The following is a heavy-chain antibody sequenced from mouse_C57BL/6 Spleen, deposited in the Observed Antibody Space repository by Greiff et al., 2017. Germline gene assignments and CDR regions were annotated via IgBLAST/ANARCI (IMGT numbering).Heavy chain of an antibody. CDR2: IFPGSGST. Sequence: VQLQQSGPELVKPGASVKISCKASGYTFTDYYINWVKQRPGQGLEWIGWIFPGSGSTYYNEKFKGKATLTVDKSSSTAYMLLSSLTSEDSAVYFCARYYGSSSAWFAYWGQGTLVTVSA. J-gene: IGHJ3*01. CDR1: GYTFTDYY. D-gene: IGHD1-1*01. V-gene: IGHV1-75*01. CDR3: ARYYGSSSAWFAY.